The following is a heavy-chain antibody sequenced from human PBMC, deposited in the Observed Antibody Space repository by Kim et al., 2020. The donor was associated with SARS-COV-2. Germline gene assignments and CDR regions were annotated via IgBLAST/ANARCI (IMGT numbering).Heavy chain of an antibody. Sequence: ASVKVSCKASGYTFTSYGISWVRQAPGQGLEWMGWISAYNGNTNYAQKLQGRVTMTTDTSTSTAYMELRSLRSDDTAVYYCARGGLVLWFGELLPKNDAFDIWGQGTMVTVSS. V-gene: IGHV1-18*04. CDR1: GYTFTSYG. D-gene: IGHD3-10*01. CDR2: ISAYNGNT. CDR3: ARGGLVLWFGELLPKNDAFDI. J-gene: IGHJ3*02.